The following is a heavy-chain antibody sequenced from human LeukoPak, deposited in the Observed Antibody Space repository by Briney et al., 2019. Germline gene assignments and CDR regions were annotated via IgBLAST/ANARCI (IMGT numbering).Heavy chain of an antibody. J-gene: IGHJ3*02. D-gene: IGHD3-22*01. Sequence: PSETLSLTCTVSGGSISSGSYYWSWIRQPAGKGLEWIGRIYTSGSTNYNPSLKSRVTISVDTSKNQFSLKLSSVTAADTAVYYCARFSRGYYDSSGNPPQRSDAFDIWGQGTMVTVSS. CDR3: ARFSRGYYDSSGNPPQRSDAFDI. V-gene: IGHV4-61*02. CDR2: IYTSGST. CDR1: GGSISSGSYY.